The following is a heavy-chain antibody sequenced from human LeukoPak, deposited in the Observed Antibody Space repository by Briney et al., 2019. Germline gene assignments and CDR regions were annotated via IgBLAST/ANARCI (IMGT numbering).Heavy chain of an antibody. D-gene: IGHD6-25*01. CDR3: AKESSRECCCSSASWPS. Sequence: PGGSLRLSCAASGFTFFSYAMSWVRQTPGKGLEWVSGISGSGGSISYADSVKGRVIISRDNSRSTVFLQMNSLRAEDTAVYYCAKESSRECCCSSASWPSWGHGTLVTVSA. CDR2: ISGSGGSI. V-gene: IGHV3-23*01. J-gene: IGHJ5*01. CDR1: GFTFFSYA.